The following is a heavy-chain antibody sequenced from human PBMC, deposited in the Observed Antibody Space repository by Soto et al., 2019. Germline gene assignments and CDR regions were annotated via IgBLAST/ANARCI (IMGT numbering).Heavy chain of an antibody. CDR3: AKSEWAEAGTKWTLVDY. D-gene: IGHD6-13*01. J-gene: IGHJ4*02. CDR2: ISYDGSNK. V-gene: IGHV3-30*18. Sequence: QVQLVESGGGVVQPGRSLRLSCAASGFTFSSYGMHWVRQAPGKGLEWVAVISYDGSNKYYADSVKGRFTISRDNSKNTLYLQMNSLRAEATAVYYCAKSEWAEAGTKWTLVDYWGQGTLVTVSS. CDR1: GFTFSSYG.